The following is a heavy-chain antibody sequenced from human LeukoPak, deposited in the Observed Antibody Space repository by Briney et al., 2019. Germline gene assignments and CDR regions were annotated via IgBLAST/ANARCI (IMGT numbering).Heavy chain of an antibody. J-gene: IGHJ4*02. CDR3: AREAPTESLDY. CDR2: IYPGESIYASENT. D-gene: IGHD4-17*01. V-gene: IGHV4-4*07. Sequence: SETLSLTCSVSGVSISAYYWSWIRQPAGKGLEWIGRIYPGESIYASENTNYNPSLKSRVSMSGDTSKNQVSLKLRSVTAADTAVYYCAREAPTESLDYWGQGTLVTVSS. CDR1: GVSISAYY.